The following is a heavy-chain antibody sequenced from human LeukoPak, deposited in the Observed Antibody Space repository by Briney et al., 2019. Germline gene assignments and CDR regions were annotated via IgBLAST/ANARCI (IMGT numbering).Heavy chain of an antibody. CDR3: ASGNGMDV. CDR1: GFTFSTYW. CDR2: IKQGGSEK. V-gene: IGHV3-7*05. Sequence: GDSLRLSCVDSGFTFSTYWMSWVRQAPGKGLEWVANIKQGGSEKYYVDSVKGRFTISRDNAQNSLYLQMNSLGADDTAVYYCASGNGMDVWGQGTTVTVSS. J-gene: IGHJ6*02.